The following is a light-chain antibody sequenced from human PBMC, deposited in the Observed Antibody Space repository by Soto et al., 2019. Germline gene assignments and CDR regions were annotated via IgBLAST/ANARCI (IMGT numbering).Light chain of an antibody. CDR1: NIGSKS. CDR3: QVWDISSNHVV. V-gene: IGLV3-21*04. CDR2: YDS. Sequence: SYELTQPPSVSVAPGKTARITCGGNNIGSKSVHWYQQKAGQAPILAMYYDSDRPSGIPERFSGSNPGNTATLTISTVEAGDEADYYCQVWDISSNHVVFGGGTKLTVL. J-gene: IGLJ2*01.